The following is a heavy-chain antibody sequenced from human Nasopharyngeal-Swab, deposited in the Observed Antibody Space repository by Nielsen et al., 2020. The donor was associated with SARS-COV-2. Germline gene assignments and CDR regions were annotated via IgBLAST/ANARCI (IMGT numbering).Heavy chain of an antibody. CDR2: IDPSGSYS. D-gene: IGHD1-1*01. Sequence: GESLKTSCKASGYSFATYWITWVRQLSGKGLERMGRIDPSGSYSMYSPSFQGHVTFSADKSTSTAFLEWSSLKASDTAMYYCVGHSSTGTYAFANWGQGTLVTVSS. CDR1: GYSFATYW. J-gene: IGHJ4*02. V-gene: IGHV5-10-1*01. CDR3: VGHSSTGTYAFAN.